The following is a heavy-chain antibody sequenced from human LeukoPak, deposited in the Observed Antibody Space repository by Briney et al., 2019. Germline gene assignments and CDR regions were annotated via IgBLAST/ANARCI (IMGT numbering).Heavy chain of an antibody. Sequence: PGRSLRLSCAASGFTFSSYGMHWVRQAPGKGLEWVAVIWYDGSNKYYADSVKGRFTISRDNSKNTLYLQMNSLRAEDTAVYYCARFCPEYYCGSGSYCGGAYGMDVWGQGTTVTVSS. CDR3: ARFCPEYYCGSGSYCGGAYGMDV. CDR2: IWYDGSNK. CDR1: GFTFSSYG. D-gene: IGHD3-10*01. J-gene: IGHJ6*02. V-gene: IGHV3-33*01.